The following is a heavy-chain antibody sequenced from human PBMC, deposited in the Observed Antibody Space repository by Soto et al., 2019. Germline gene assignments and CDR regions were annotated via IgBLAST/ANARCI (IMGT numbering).Heavy chain of an antibody. D-gene: IGHD1-26*01. CDR1: GFTFSSYS. J-gene: IGHJ4*02. CDR2: ISSSSSTI. Sequence: PGGSLRLSCAASGFTFSSYSMNWVRQAPGKGLEWVSYISSSSSTIYYADSVKGRFTISRDNAKNSLYLQMNGLRDEDTAVYYCARDGRGEVGATPKALDYWGQGTLGTVSA. V-gene: IGHV3-48*02. CDR3: ARDGRGEVGATPKALDY.